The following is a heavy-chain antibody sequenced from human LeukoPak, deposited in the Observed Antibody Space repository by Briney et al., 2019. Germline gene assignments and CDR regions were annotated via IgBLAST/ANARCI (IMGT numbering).Heavy chain of an antibody. CDR3: ARVGYSSSIDY. V-gene: IGHV4-38-2*02. Sequence: SETLSLTCTVSGYSISSGYYWAWIRQPPGKGLELIGNIYHSGSTYYSPSLKSRVTISVDTSKNHFSLKMSSVTAADTAVYYCARVGYSSSIDYWGQGTLVTVSS. J-gene: IGHJ4*02. CDR1: GYSISSGYY. D-gene: IGHD6-6*01. CDR2: IYHSGST.